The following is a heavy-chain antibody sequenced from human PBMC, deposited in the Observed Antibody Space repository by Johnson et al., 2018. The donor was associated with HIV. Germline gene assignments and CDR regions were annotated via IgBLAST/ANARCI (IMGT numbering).Heavy chain of an antibody. CDR3: ARELPSYDILTGPGAFDI. Sequence: QVQLVESGGGLVKPGGSLRLSCAASGFTFSSYAMHWVRQAPGKGLEWVAVISYDGSNKYYEDSVKGRFTISRDNSKNTLYLQMNSLRAEDTAVYYCARELPSYDILTGPGAFDIWGQGTMVTVSS. J-gene: IGHJ3*02. V-gene: IGHV3-30*04. D-gene: IGHD3-9*01. CDR1: GFTFSSYA. CDR2: ISYDGSNK.